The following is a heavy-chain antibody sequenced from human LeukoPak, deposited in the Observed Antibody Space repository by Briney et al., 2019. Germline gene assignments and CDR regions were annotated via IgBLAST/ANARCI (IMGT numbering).Heavy chain of an antibody. CDR1: GFTFSSYS. CDR3: ARDRSRYYYGSGSSPPDAFDI. Sequence: GGSLRLSCAASGFTFSSYSMNWVRQAPGKGLEWVSSISSSSSYIYYADSVKGRFTISRDNAKNTLYLQMNSLRAEDTAVYYCARDRSRYYYGSGSSPPDAFDIWGQGTMVTVSS. J-gene: IGHJ3*02. D-gene: IGHD3-10*01. V-gene: IGHV3-21*04. CDR2: ISSSSSYI.